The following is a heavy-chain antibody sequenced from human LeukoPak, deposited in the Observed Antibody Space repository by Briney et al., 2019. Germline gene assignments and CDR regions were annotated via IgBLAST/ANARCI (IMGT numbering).Heavy chain of an antibody. V-gene: IGHV3-53*01. CDR2: IYSGGST. D-gene: IGHD6-6*01. CDR3: ARGYSSWTDDAFDI. Sequence: GGSLRLSCAASGFTVSSNYMSWVRQAPGKGLEWVSVIYSGGSTYYADSVKGRFTISRDNSKNTLYLQMNSLRAEDTAVYYCARGYSSWTDDAFDIWGQGTMVTVSS. CDR1: GFTVSSNY. J-gene: IGHJ3*02.